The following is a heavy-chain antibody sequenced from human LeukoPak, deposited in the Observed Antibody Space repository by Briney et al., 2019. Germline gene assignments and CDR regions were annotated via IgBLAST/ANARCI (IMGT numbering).Heavy chain of an antibody. V-gene: IGHV4-39*07. CDR2: IYYSGST. CDR3: ARYGDTRFDP. D-gene: IGHD4-17*01. CDR1: GGSISSSSYY. J-gene: IGHJ5*02. Sequence: SETLSLTCTVSGGSISSSSYYWGWIRQPPGKGLEWIGSIYYSGSTYYNPSLKSRVTISVDTSKNQFSLKLTSVTAADTAMYYCARYGDTRFDPWGQGTLVTVSS.